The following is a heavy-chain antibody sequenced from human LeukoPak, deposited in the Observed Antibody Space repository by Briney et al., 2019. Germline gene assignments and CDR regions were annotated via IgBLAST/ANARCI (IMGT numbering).Heavy chain of an antibody. D-gene: IGHD3-3*01. CDR1: GFTFSSYS. V-gene: IGHV3-21*01. Sequence: PGGSLRLSCAASGFTFSSYSMNWVRQAPGKGLEWVSSISSSSSYIYYADSVKGRFTISRDNAKNSLYLQMNSLRAEDTAVYYCAGPMEDYDFWSGYSVVYYYGMDVWGQGTTVTVSS. CDR3: AGPMEDYDFWSGYSVVYYYGMDV. CDR2: ISSSSSYI. J-gene: IGHJ6*02.